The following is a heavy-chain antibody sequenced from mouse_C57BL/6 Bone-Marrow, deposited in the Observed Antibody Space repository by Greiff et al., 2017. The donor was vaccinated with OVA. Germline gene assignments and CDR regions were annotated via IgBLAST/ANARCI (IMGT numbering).Heavy chain of an antibody. CDR2: INSDGGST. Sequence: EVQLVESGGGLVQPGESLKLSCESNEYEFPSHDMSWVRKTPEKRLELVAAINSDGGSTYYPDTMERRFIISRDNTKKTLYLQMSSLRSEDTALYDCASQEYDYEAYYFDDWGQGTTLTVSS. CDR1: EYEFPSHD. V-gene: IGHV5-2*01. D-gene: IGHD2-4*01. CDR3: ASQEYDYEAYYFDD. J-gene: IGHJ2*01.